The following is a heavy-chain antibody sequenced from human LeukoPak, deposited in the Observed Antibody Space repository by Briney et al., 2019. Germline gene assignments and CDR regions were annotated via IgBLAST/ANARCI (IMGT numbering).Heavy chain of an antibody. D-gene: IGHD3-16*01. CDR3: AQEGGFN. V-gene: IGHV3-66*02. Sequence: GGSLRPSCTTSEFAVIGYYMTWVRQAPGKGLEWFSLIYSGDNIHYADSVKGRFTISTDNSKDTLYLQMNSLRAEDTAVYYCAQEGGFNWGQGTLVTVSS. CDR1: EFAVIGYY. J-gene: IGHJ4*02. CDR2: IYSGDNI.